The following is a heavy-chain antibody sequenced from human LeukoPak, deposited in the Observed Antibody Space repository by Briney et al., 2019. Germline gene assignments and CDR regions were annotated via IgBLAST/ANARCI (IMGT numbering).Heavy chain of an antibody. J-gene: IGHJ6*03. CDR1: GFTFSTYG. D-gene: IGHD6-6*01. CDR3: ARGRVAARLVVYMDV. Sequence: GGSLRLSCAASGFTFSTYGMHWVRQAPGKGLEWVSFLRYDGSNKYYADSVKGRFTISRDNSKNTLYLQMNSLRAEDTAVYYCARGRVAARLVVYMDVWGKGTTVTVSS. V-gene: IGHV3-30*02. CDR2: LRYDGSNK.